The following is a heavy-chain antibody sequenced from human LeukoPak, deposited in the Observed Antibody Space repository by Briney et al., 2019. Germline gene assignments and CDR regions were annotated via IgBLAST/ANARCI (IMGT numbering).Heavy chain of an antibody. Sequence: PGGSLRLSCAASGFTFSNYAMSWVRQAPGKGLEWVPPISGSGDSTSYADSVKGRFTISRDNSKNTLYLQMNSLRAEDTAVYYCAKGRGFTSSTCYNYWGQGTLVTVSS. D-gene: IGHD2-2*02. V-gene: IGHV3-23*01. CDR1: GFTFSNYA. J-gene: IGHJ4*02. CDR3: AKGRGFTSSTCYNY. CDR2: ISGSGDST.